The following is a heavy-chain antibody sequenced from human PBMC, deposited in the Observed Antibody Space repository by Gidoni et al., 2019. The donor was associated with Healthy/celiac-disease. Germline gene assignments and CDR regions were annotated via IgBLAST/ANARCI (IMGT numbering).Heavy chain of an antibody. Sequence: QLQLQESGPGLVKPSENLPLTCTVSGGSISSSSYYWAWIRQPPGKGLEWMGSIYYVGSTYYNPSLKSRVTISVDTSKNQFSLKLSSVTAADTAVYYCAGDYGGNSDRDAFDIWGQGTMVTVSS. D-gene: IGHD4-17*01. CDR1: GGSISSSSYY. CDR3: AGDYGGNSDRDAFDI. V-gene: IGHV4-39*07. CDR2: IYYVGST. J-gene: IGHJ3*02.